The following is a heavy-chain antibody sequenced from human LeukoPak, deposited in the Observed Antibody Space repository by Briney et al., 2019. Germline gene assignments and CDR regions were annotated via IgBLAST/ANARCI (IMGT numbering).Heavy chain of an antibody. CDR2: IYYSGST. CDR3: ARHRTYCSGGSCYFPPFDY. J-gene: IGHJ4*02. Sequence: SETLSLTCTVSGGSISSSSYYWGWIRQPPGKGLEWIGSIYYSGSTYYNPSPKSRVTISVDTSKNQFSLKLSSVTAADTAVCYCARHRTYCSGGSCYFPPFDYWGQGTLVTVSS. D-gene: IGHD2-15*01. CDR1: GGSISSSSYY. V-gene: IGHV4-39*01.